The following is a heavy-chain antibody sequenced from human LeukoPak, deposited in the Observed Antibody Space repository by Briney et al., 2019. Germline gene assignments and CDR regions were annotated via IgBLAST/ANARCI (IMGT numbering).Heavy chain of an antibody. CDR1: GFTFRSYW. CDR3: ARAPSEIGGYYPEYFRH. J-gene: IGHJ1*01. V-gene: IGHV3-74*01. CDR2: IKSDGST. Sequence: GGSLRLSCAVSGFTFRSYWMHWVRQAPGKGLVWVSRIKSDGSTNYADSVKGRFTISRDNAKNTLSLQMNSLRAEDTGVYYCARAPSEIGGYYPEYFRHWSQGTLVTVSS. D-gene: IGHD3-22*01.